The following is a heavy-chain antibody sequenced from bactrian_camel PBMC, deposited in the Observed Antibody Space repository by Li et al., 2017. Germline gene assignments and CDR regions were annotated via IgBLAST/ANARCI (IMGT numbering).Heavy chain of an antibody. D-gene: IGHD1*01. J-gene: IGHJ4*01. CDR2: IFIGGNDT. CDR3: AAGRSPPWRCSQRDLWTRDY. Sequence: HVQLVESGGGAVQVQAGGSLILSCAVVSGYSTCMAWFRQGPGKEREGVAAIFIGGNDTYYADSVKGRFTISQGNAVNTVLLQMNSLKPEDTAMYYCAAGRSPPWRCSQRDLWTRDYRGQGTQVTVS. V-gene: IGHV3S6*01. CDR1: GYSTC.